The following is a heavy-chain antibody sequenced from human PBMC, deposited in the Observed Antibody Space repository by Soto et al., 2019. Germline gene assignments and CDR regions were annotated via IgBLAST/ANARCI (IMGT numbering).Heavy chain of an antibody. CDR1: GYTFTSYA. CDR2: INAGNGNT. J-gene: IGHJ5*02. CDR3: ARDAYDFWSGLNWFDP. Sequence: GASVKVSCKASGYTFTSYAMHWVRQAPGQRLEWMGWINAGNGNTKYSQKFQGRVTITRDTSASTAYMELSSLRSEDTAVYYCARDAYDFWSGLNWFDPWGQGTLVTVSS. V-gene: IGHV1-3*01. D-gene: IGHD3-3*01.